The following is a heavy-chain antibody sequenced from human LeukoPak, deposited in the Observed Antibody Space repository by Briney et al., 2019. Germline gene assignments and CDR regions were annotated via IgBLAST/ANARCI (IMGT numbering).Heavy chain of an antibody. CDR3: ARDSGAFDI. CDR2: ISSSSSYT. V-gene: IGHV3-11*05. CDR1: GFTFSDYY. Sequence: GGSLRLSCAASGFTFSDYYMSWIRQAPGKGLEWVSYISSSSSYTNYADSVKGRFTISRDNAKNSLYLQMDSLRAEDTAVYYCARDSGAFDIWGQGTMVTVSS. J-gene: IGHJ3*02.